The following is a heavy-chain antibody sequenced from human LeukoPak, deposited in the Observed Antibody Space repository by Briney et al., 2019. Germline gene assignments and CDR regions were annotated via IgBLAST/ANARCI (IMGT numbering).Heavy chain of an antibody. D-gene: IGHD3-10*01. Sequence: GRSLRLSCAATGFTFSNYAIHWGRQAPGKGLEWVASISDDGSRQHYADSVKGRFTISRDNSKNTLNLQMNSLRAEDTAVYYCVKDRTGTYTLDYWGQGTLVTVSS. CDR3: VKDRTGTYTLDY. CDR2: ISDDGSRQ. V-gene: IGHV3-30-3*01. CDR1: GFTFSNYA. J-gene: IGHJ4*02.